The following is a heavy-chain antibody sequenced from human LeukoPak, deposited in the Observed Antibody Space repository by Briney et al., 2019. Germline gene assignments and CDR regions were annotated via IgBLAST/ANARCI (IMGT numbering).Heavy chain of an antibody. CDR3: ARDQEVRGAM. CDR1: GGSISSYY. J-gene: IGHJ4*02. Sequence: SETLSLTCTVSGGSISSYYWSWIRQPPGKGLEWIGYIYYSGSTNYNPSLKSRVTISVDTSKNQFSLKLSSVTAADTAVYYCARDQEVRGAMWGQGTLVTVSS. D-gene: IGHD3-10*01. CDR2: IYYSGST. V-gene: IGHV4-59*12.